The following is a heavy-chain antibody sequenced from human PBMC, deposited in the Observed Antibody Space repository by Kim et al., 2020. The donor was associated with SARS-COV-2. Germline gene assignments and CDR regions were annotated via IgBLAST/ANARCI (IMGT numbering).Heavy chain of an antibody. CDR3: ARALTNYGDYVWWFDP. V-gene: IGHV4-31*02. Sequence: SLKRRVTISVDTSKNQFSLKLSSVTAADTAVYYCARALTNYGDYVWWFDPWGQGTLVTVSS. J-gene: IGHJ5*02. D-gene: IGHD4-17*01.